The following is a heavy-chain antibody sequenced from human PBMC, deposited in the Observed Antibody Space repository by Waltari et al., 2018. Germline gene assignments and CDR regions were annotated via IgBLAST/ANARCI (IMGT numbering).Heavy chain of an antibody. CDR2: IKKDGSEE. D-gene: IGHD3-22*01. CDR1: GFTIRGNW. Sequence: EVQLVESGGGLVQPGGSLRLPCSASGFTIRGNWMSWVRQAPGKGLEWVANIKKDGSEEYYVDSVRGRFTISRDNAKNSLYLQMNSLRPEDTAVYYCARDQWFAFDIWGQGTMVTVSS. V-gene: IGHV3-7*01. J-gene: IGHJ3*02. CDR3: ARDQWFAFDI.